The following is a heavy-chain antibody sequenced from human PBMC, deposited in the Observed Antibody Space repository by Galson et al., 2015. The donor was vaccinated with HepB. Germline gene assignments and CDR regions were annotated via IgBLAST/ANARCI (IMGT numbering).Heavy chain of an antibody. D-gene: IGHD1-1*01. CDR2: ISSSSSTI. CDR3: ARDRGTTGTGGGSYYYYGMDV. J-gene: IGHJ6*02. CDR1: GFTFSSYS. Sequence: SLRLSCAASGFTFSSYSMNWVRQAPGKGLEWVSYISSSSSTIYYADSVKGRFTISRDNAKNSLYLQMNSLRDEDTAVYYCARDRGTTGTGGGSYYYYGMDVWGQGTTVTVSS. V-gene: IGHV3-48*02.